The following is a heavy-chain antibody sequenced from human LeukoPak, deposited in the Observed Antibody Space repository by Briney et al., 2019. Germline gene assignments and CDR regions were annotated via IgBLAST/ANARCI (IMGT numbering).Heavy chain of an antibody. CDR1: GFTFSSYS. V-gene: IGHV3-21*01. Sequence: GGSLRLSCAASGFTFSSYSMNWVRQAPGKGLEWVSSISSSGSYIYYADSVKGRFTISRDNAKNSLYLQMNSLRAEDTAVYYCARDSADNYDILTGQDYWGQGTLVTVSS. CDR2: ISSSGSYI. D-gene: IGHD3-9*01. J-gene: IGHJ4*02. CDR3: ARDSADNYDILTGQDY.